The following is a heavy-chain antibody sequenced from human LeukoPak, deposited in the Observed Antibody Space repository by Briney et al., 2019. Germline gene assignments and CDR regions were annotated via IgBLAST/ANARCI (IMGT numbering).Heavy chain of an antibody. CDR2: INHSGST. CDR3: ARGFKDHPQKRYYYYGMDV. D-gene: IGHD1-14*01. V-gene: IGHV4-34*01. CDR1: GGSFSGYY. Sequence: PSETLSLTCAVYGGSFSGYYWSWIRQPPGKGLEWIGEINHSGSTNYNPSLKSRVTISVDTSKNQFSLKLSSVTAADTAVYYCARGFKDHPQKRYYYYGMDVWGQGTTVTVSS. J-gene: IGHJ6*02.